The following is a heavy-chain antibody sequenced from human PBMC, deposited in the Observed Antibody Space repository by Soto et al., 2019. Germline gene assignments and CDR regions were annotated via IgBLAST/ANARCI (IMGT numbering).Heavy chain of an antibody. CDR3: ARHDYSNHSYYYYYYMDV. CDR1: GGSISSYY. Sequence: QVQLQESGPGLVKPSETLSLTCTVSGGSISSYYWSWIRQPPGKGLEWIGYIYYRGSTNYNPSLKSRVTKSVDTSKNQFSLKLSSVTAADTAVYYCARHDYSNHSYYYYYYMDVWGKGTTVTVSS. CDR2: IYYRGST. V-gene: IGHV4-59*08. J-gene: IGHJ6*03. D-gene: IGHD4-4*01.